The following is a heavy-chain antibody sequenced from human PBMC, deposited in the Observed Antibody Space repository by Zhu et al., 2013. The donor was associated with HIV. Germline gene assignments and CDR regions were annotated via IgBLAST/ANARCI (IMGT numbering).Heavy chain of an antibody. D-gene: IGHD2-2*01. CDR1: GDTFSTYT. CDR2: IIPIFGTA. V-gene: IGHV1-69*12. J-gene: IGHJ4*02. CDR3: ARGGDILAVPTALDN. Sequence: QVQLVQSGAEVKKPGSSVKVSCKASGDTFSTYTISWVRQAPGQGLEWMGGIIPIFGTANYAQKFQGRVTITADESTSTVSMQLSSLRSEDTAVYYCARGGDILAVPTALDNWGQGTLVTVSS.